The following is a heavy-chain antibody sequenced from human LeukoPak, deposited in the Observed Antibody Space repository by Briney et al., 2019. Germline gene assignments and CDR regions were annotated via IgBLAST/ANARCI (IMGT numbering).Heavy chain of an antibody. CDR2: IYHSGST. Sequence: PSQTLSLTCAVSGGSISSGGYSWSWIRQPPGKGLEWIGYIYHSGSTYYNPSLKSRVTISVDRSKNQFSLKLSSVTAADTAVYYCARVSGDYVRGLWFDPWGQGTLVTVSS. D-gene: IGHD4-17*01. CDR3: ARVSGDYVRGLWFDP. CDR1: GGSISSGGYS. V-gene: IGHV4-30-2*01. J-gene: IGHJ5*02.